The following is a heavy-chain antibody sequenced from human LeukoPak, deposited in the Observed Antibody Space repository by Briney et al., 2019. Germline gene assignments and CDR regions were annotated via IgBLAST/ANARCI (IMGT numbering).Heavy chain of an antibody. Sequence: GGSLRLSCAAPGFTFSSYWISWVRQAPGKGLEWVANIKRDGSEKYYVDSVKGRFTISRDNAKNSLYLQMNSLRAEDTAIYYCTRDKSCSSTSCQKYYFDYWGQGTLVTVSS. J-gene: IGHJ4*02. CDR1: GFTFSSYW. D-gene: IGHD2-2*01. CDR3: TRDKSCSSTSCQKYYFDY. CDR2: IKRDGSEK. V-gene: IGHV3-7*03.